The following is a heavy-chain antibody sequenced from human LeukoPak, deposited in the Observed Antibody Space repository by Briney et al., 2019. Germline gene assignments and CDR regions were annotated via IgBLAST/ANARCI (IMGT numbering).Heavy chain of an antibody. V-gene: IGHV3-74*01. Sequence: PGGSLRLSCAASGFTFSSYWMHWVRQAPGKGLVWVSRINSDGSSTSYADSVKGRFTISRDNSKNTLYLQMNSLRAEDTAVYYCAKDEREGHGDYWGQGTLVTVSS. J-gene: IGHJ4*02. CDR1: GFTFSSYW. CDR3: AKDEREGHGDY. D-gene: IGHD1-26*01. CDR2: INSDGSST.